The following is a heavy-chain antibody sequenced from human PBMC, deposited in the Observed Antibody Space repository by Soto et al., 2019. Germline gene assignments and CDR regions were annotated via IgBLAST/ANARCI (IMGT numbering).Heavy chain of an antibody. D-gene: IGHD6-13*01. Sequence: ASVKVSCKASGYTFTSYGISWVRQAPGQGLEWMGWISAYNGNTNYAQKLQGRVTMTTDTSTSTAYMELRSLRSDDTAVYYCARMGEQKLVVHYYYGMDVWGQGTTVTVSS. V-gene: IGHV1-18*04. J-gene: IGHJ6*02. CDR1: GYTFTSYG. CDR3: ARMGEQKLVVHYYYGMDV. CDR2: ISAYNGNT.